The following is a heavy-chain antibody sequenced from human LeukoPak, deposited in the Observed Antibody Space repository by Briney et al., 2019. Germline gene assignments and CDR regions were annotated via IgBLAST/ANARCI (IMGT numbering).Heavy chain of an antibody. V-gene: IGHV1-2*02. CDR3: AGEYCSGDNCRQGFDY. D-gene: IGHD2-15*01. CDR2: LNPNSGDT. J-gene: IGHJ4*02. CDR1: GYTFTDYY. Sequence: ASVTVSFKASGYTFTDYYMHWLRQAPGQGLEWMGWLNPNSGDTNHAQIFQGRVTLTRDTSISTAYMELSSLRSDDSAVYYCAGEYCSGDNCRQGFDYWGQGTLVTVSS.